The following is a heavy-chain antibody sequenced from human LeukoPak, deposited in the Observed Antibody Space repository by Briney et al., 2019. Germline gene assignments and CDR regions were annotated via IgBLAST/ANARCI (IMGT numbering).Heavy chain of an antibody. J-gene: IGHJ4*02. D-gene: IGHD2-2*01. CDR3: AREYCSRTNRYCPDY. Sequence: PSVYVSCNSSGYSFTFYDICWVRHAPAQGLELVGLISTYNAKTNYAQKGQGRVTMTTDTSTVKVYMELRSLRSDDTAVYYCAREYCSRTNRYCPDYWGQGTLVTVSS. CDR2: ISTYNAKT. CDR1: GYSFTFYD. V-gene: IGHV1-18*01.